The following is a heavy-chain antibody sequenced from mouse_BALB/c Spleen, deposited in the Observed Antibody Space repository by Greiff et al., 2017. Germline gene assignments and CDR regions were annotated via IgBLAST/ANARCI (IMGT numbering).Heavy chain of an antibody. CDR2: IRLKSNNYAT. Sequence: EVKLMESGGGLVQPGGSMKLSCVASGFTFSNYWMNWVRQSPEKGLEWVAEIRLKSNNYATHYAESVKGRFTISRDDSKSSVYLQMNNLRAEDTGIYYCTRPRTPYYAMDYWGQGTSVTVSS. CDR3: TRPRTPYYAMDY. J-gene: IGHJ4*01. V-gene: IGHV6-6*02. CDR1: GFTFSNYW.